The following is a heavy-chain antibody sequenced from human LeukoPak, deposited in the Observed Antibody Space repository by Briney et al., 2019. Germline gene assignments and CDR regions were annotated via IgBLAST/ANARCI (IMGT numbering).Heavy chain of an antibody. J-gene: IGHJ5*02. V-gene: IGHV4-34*01. CDR1: GGSFSGYY. CDR2: IYYSGST. Sequence: SETLSLTCAVYGGSFSGYYWSWIRQPPGKGLEWIGSIYYSGSTYYNPSLKSRVTISADTSENHFSLKLSSVTAADTAVYYCARHRKDCSGGSCYSNWFDPWGQGTLVTVSS. D-gene: IGHD2-15*01. CDR3: ARHRKDCSGGSCYSNWFDP.